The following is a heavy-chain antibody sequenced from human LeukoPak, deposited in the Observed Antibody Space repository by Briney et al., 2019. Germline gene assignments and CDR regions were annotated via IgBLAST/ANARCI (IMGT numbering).Heavy chain of an antibody. CDR3: AKLPLFYDSSAYYYDVI. CDR1: GFTFSTYA. Sequence: PGGSLRLSCAASGFTFSTYAVNWVRQAPGKGLEWVSAITSSGGNTYYADSVKGRFTISRDNSKNTLYLQMNSLRAEDTAVYYCAKLPLFYDSSAYYYDVIWGQGTLVTVSS. J-gene: IGHJ4*02. D-gene: IGHD3-22*01. V-gene: IGHV3-23*01. CDR2: ITSSGGNT.